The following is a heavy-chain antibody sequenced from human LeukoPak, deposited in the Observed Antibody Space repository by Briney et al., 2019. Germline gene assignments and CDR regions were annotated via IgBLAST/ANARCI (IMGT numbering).Heavy chain of an antibody. CDR2: ISGSGGST. Sequence: GGSLRLSCAASGFTFSSYAMSWVRQAPGKGLEWVSGISGSGGSTYYADSVKGRFTISRDNSKNTLYLQVNSLRVEDRAVYYCVKDLRYYDSWPGYWGQGTLVTVSS. CDR3: VKDLRYYDSWPGY. CDR1: GFTFSSYA. D-gene: IGHD3-22*01. V-gene: IGHV3-23*01. J-gene: IGHJ4*02.